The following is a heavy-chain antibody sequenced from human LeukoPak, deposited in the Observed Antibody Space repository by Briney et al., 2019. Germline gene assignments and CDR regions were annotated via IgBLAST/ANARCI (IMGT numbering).Heavy chain of an antibody. CDR2: IHGNSGGT. J-gene: IGHJ5*02. CDR1: GYTFTGYH. V-gene: IGHV1-2*02. D-gene: IGHD4-17*01. CDR3: ARDGDYWFDP. Sequence: ASVKVSCTASGYTFTGYHMHWVRQAPGQGLEWMGWIHGNSGGTKFAQKFQGRVTMTRETTISTVYMELSRLTSDDTALYYCARDGDYWFDPWGQGTLVTVSS.